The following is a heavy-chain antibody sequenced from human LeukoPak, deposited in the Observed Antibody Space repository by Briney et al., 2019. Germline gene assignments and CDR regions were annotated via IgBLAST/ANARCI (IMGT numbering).Heavy chain of an antibody. CDR2: IYYSGST. CDR1: GASISSYY. Sequence: PSETLSLTCTVSGASISSYYWSWIRQPPGKGLEWIGYIYYSGSTNYNPSLKSRVTISLDTYKNQFSLKLSSVSAADTAVYYCARDPGPYCTTTSCYVDYWGQGTLVTVSS. CDR3: ARDPGPYCTTTSCYVDY. D-gene: IGHD2-2*01. V-gene: IGHV4-59*01. J-gene: IGHJ4*02.